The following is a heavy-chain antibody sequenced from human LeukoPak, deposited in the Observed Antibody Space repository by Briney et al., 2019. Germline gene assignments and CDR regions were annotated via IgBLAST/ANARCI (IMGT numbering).Heavy chain of an antibody. J-gene: IGHJ3*02. CDR2: ISAYTGNT. CDR3: ARELTRANDAFDI. V-gene: IGHV1-18*01. D-gene: IGHD4/OR15-4a*01. CDR1: GYTFTSYG. Sequence: ASVKVSCKASGYTFTSYGISWVRQAPGQGLEWMGWISAYTGNTNYVQKFQGRVTMTTDTSTSTAYMELRSLRSDDTAVYYCARELTRANDAFDIWGQGTMVTVSS.